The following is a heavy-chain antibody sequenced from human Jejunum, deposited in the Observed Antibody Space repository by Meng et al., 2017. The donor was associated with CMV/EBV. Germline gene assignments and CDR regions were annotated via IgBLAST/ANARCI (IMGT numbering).Heavy chain of an antibody. V-gene: IGHV3-74*01. J-gene: IGHJ6*02. D-gene: IGHD3-3*02. Sequence: GFSFSTNWMHWVRQAPGKGLEWVSRMNIDGGPTNDATSVLGRFTISRDNSKGTLYLQMNSLRPEDTAVYFCARELAVGGRTAGMAVWGQGTTVTVSS. CDR3: ARELAVGGRTAGMAV. CDR2: MNIDGGPT. CDR1: GFSFSTNW.